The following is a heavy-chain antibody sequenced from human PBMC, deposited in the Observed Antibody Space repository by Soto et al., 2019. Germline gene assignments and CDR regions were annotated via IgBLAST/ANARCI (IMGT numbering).Heavy chain of an antibody. J-gene: IGHJ4*02. CDR3: ATLPPRIVVTILPIPS. CDR1: GGSISSGGYY. D-gene: IGHD2-21*01. Sequence: SETLSLTCTVSGGSISSGGYYWSWIRQHPGKGLEWIGYIYYSGSTYYNPSLKSRVTISVDTSKNQFSLKLSSVTAADTAVYYCATLPPRIVVTILPIPSWGQGTQVTVSS. V-gene: IGHV4-31*03. CDR2: IYYSGST.